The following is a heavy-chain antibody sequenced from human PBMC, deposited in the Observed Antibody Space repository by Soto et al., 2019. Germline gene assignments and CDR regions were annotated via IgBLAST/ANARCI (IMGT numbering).Heavy chain of an antibody. J-gene: IGHJ4*01. CDR2: IKSKTDGGTP. Sequence: PGGSLRLSCAASGFTFSNAWINWVRQAPGKGLEWVGRIKSKTDGGTPDYDAPVKGRFAISRDDSKNMVYLQMNSLKTEYTGIYYCTTDSYSSIIVVRFDYWGHGTLVTVSS. D-gene: IGHD3-22*01. V-gene: IGHV3-15*07. CDR1: GFTFSNAW. CDR3: TTDSYSSIIVVRFDY.